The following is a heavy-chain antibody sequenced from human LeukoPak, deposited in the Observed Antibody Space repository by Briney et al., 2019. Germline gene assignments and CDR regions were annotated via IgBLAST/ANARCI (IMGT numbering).Heavy chain of an antibody. D-gene: IGHD6-13*01. Sequence: SETLSLTCTVSGGSISSSSYYWGRIRQPPGKGLEWIGSIYYSGSTYYNPSLKSRVTISVDTSKNQFSLKLSSVTAADTAVYYCARQGIAAALVGIEEGWFDPWGQGTLVTVSS. V-gene: IGHV4-39*01. CDR2: IYYSGST. CDR3: ARQGIAAALVGIEEGWFDP. CDR1: GGSISSSSYY. J-gene: IGHJ5*02.